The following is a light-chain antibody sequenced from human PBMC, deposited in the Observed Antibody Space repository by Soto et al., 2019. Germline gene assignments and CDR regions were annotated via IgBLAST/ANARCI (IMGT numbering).Light chain of an antibody. J-gene: IGKJ4*01. V-gene: IGKV3-11*01. CDR2: DAS. CDR1: QSVSSY. Sequence: IVLTQSPATLSSSPGARATLSGSASQSVSSYLAWYQQKPAQATRLLIYDASTRATGIPATFSARGSGTDLTLTITSLEPEDFAVYYCQQRSNWPSTFGGGTKVEIK. CDR3: QQRSNWPST.